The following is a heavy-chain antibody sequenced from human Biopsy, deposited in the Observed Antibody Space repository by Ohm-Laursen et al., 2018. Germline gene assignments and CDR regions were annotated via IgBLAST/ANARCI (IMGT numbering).Heavy chain of an antibody. D-gene: IGHD1-26*01. V-gene: IGHV4-59*01. Sequence: VTLSLTCTVSGGSIGSFFWSWIRQPPGKGLEWIGYIYYSGSTNYNPSLRSRVTISVNRSKNQFSLELSSGTAADTAIYYCARVGAGAPSIDYFDYWGQGALVTVSS. CDR2: IYYSGST. J-gene: IGHJ4*02. CDR1: GGSIGSFF. CDR3: ARVGAGAPSIDYFDY.